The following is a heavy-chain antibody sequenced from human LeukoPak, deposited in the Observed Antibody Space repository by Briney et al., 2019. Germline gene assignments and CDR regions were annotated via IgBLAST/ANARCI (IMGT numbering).Heavy chain of an antibody. J-gene: IGHJ6*03. CDR2: IYYSGST. D-gene: IGHD5-12*01. V-gene: IGHV4-39*07. CDR1: GGSISSNSYY. CDR3: ARRGGGYGSPPSDMDV. Sequence: SQTLSLTCAVSGGSISSNSYYWGWIRQPPGKGLEWIGSIYYSGSTYYNPSLKSRVTISVDTSKNQVSLKLSSVTAADTAVYYCARRGGGYGSPPSDMDVWGKGTTVTVSS.